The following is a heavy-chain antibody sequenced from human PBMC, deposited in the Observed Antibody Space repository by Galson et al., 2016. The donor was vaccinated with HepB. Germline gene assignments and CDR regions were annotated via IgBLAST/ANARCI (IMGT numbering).Heavy chain of an antibody. D-gene: IGHD6-19*01. CDR3: ARDHGSAWYGGAFDI. CDR2: TYIDGKT. J-gene: IGHJ3*02. Sequence: SLRLSCAASGFAVSTKYMTWLRQAPGKGLEWVSVTYIDGKTYYADSVKGRFTISTDNSNNTLSLQMNSLRAEDTAVYYCARDHGSAWYGGAFDIWGQGTMVTVSS. CDR1: GFAVSTKY. V-gene: IGHV3-53*01.